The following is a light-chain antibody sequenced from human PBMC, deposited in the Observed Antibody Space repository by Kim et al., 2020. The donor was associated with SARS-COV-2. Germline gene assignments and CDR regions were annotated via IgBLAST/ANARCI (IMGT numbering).Light chain of an antibody. CDR3: QQYDDWPLA. Sequence: VSPQERATPSCGARLSVSSTSACYYQKPGHAPGLLIYGASTRATGVPARFSVSGSGTEFTLTLSSLQSEDFAVYYCQQYDDWPLAFGGGTKVDIK. CDR1: LSVSST. J-gene: IGKJ4*01. CDR2: GAS. V-gene: IGKV3-15*01.